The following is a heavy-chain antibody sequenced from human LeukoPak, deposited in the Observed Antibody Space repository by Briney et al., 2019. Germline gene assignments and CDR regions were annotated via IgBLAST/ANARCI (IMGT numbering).Heavy chain of an antibody. CDR3: ARAPSGWKYYFDY. J-gene: IGHJ4*02. CDR1: GGTFSSYA. D-gene: IGHD6-19*01. V-gene: IGHV1-69*13. Sequence: PVKVSCKASGGTFSSYAISWVRQAPGQGLEWMGGIIPIFGTANYAQKFQGRVTITADESTSTAYMELSSLRSEDTAVYYCARAPSGWKYYFDYWGQGTLVTVSS. CDR2: IIPIFGTA.